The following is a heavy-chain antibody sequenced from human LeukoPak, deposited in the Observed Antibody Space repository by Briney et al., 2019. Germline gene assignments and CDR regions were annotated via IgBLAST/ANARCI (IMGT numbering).Heavy chain of an antibody. V-gene: IGHV4-39*01. Sequence: ASETLSLTCTVSGGSISSSSYYWGWIRQPPGKGLEWIGSIYYSGSTYYNPSLKSRVTISVDTSKNQFSLKLSSVTAADTAAYYCARHRRDISGYYSLRAFDIRGQGTMVTVSS. J-gene: IGHJ3*02. CDR2: IYYSGST. D-gene: IGHD3-22*01. CDR3: ARHRRDISGYYSLRAFDI. CDR1: GGSISSSSYY.